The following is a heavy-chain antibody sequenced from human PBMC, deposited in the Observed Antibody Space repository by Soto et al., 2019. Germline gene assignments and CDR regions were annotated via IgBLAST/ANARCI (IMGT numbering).Heavy chain of an antibody. CDR1: GYSFTSYW. CDR2: IDPSDSYT. J-gene: IGHJ6*02. CDR3: ATTPFKGGMDV. V-gene: IGHV5-10-1*01. Sequence: GESLKISCKGSGYSFTSYWIGWVRQMPGKGQEWMGRIDPSDSYTNYSPSFQGHVTISADKSISTAYLQWSSLKASDAAMYYCATTPFKGGMDVWGQGTTVTVSS.